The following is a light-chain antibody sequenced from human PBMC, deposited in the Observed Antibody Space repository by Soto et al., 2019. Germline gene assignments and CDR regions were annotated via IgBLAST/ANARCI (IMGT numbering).Light chain of an antibody. J-gene: IGLJ2*01. V-gene: IGLV2-8*01. CDR1: SSDVGGYNF. Sequence: QSVLTHPPSASGSPGQSVTISCTGASSDVGGYNFVSWYQHHPGKAPRLMIYDVTQRPSGVPDRFSGSKSGNTASLTVSGLQVDDEAYYYCSSYAGSSIPVAFGGGTKLTVL. CDR2: DVT. CDR3: SSYAGSSIPVA.